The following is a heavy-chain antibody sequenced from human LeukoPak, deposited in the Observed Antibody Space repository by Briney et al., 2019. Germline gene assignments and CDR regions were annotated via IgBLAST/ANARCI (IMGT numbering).Heavy chain of an antibody. CDR1: GGTFSSYA. CDR3: ARPETTVTH. CDR2: IIPIFGTA. V-gene: IGHV1-69*13. D-gene: IGHD4-17*01. Sequence: SVKVSCKASGGTFSSYAISWVRQAPGQGLEWMGGIIPIFGTANYAQKFQGRVTITADESTSTAYMELNSLRSEDTAAYYCARPETTVTHWGQGTLVTVSS. J-gene: IGHJ4*02.